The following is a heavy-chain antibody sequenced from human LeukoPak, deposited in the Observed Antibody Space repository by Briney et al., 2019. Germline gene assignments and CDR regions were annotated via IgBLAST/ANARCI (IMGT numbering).Heavy chain of an antibody. J-gene: IGHJ1*01. V-gene: IGHV3-21*01. CDR2: ISNDAKYI. CDR1: GFTFSRYS. Sequence: GGSLRLSCAASGFTFSRYSMNWVRQAPGKGLEWVSSISNDAKYIYYADSLKGRFTVSRDNAKNSLYLQMNSLTVEDTAVYYCTTPAAGPRAEYSQYWGQGTLVTVSS. D-gene: IGHD6-13*01. CDR3: TTPAAGPRAEYSQY.